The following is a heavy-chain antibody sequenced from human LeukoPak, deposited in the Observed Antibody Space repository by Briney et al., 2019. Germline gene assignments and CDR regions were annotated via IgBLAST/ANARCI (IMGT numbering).Heavy chain of an antibody. J-gene: IGHJ6*03. CDR1: GFTFSAYA. CDR3: AKGSREKYYYMDV. Sequence: GGSLRLSCTASGFTFSAYAMMWVRQAPGKGLEWVSVISGSGGSTSYVDSVKGRFTISRDNSKNTLYLQMNGLRAEDTALYYCAKGSREKYYYMDVWGKGTTVAVSS. D-gene: IGHD3-10*01. CDR2: ISGSGGST. V-gene: IGHV3-23*01.